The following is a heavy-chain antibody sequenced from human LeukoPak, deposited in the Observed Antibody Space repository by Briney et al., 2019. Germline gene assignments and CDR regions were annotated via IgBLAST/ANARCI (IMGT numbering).Heavy chain of an antibody. D-gene: IGHD2-21*02. Sequence: GSLRLSCAASGFSFDDHAMHWVRPAPGKGLEWVSLINWDGSLIYYGDSVRGRFTISRDNSKNSLFLQMHSLRAEDSAFYYCARDMTAHSSAVSGVPGDYWGQGTLVTVSS. J-gene: IGHJ4*02. CDR2: INWDGSLI. CDR1: GFSFDDHA. V-gene: IGHV3-43D*03. CDR3: ARDMTAHSSAVSGVPGDY.